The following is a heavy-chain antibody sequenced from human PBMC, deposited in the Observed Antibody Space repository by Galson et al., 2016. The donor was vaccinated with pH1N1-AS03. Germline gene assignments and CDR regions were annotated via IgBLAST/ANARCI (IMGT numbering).Heavy chain of an antibody. J-gene: IGHJ4*02. V-gene: IGHV3-23*01. CDR3: AKESSGLTGYFDF. Sequence: SLRLSCAASGFNFINYAMTWVRQPPGKGLEWVSALSGDGASTFHADSVKGRFIISRDISKSTVYLQMNSLRAEDTAVYYCAKESSGLTGYFDFWGQGVLVTVSS. CDR2: LSGDGAST. CDR1: GFNFINYA. D-gene: IGHD3-10*01.